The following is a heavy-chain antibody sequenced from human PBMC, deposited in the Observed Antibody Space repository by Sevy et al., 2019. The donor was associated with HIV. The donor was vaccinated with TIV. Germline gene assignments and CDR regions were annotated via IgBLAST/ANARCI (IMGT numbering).Heavy chain of an antibody. J-gene: IGHJ4*02. D-gene: IGHD6-13*01. V-gene: IGHV4-59*08. CDR1: GGSMINYH. CDR2: IYDSMTS. CDR3: ARHGMSATADY. Sequence: SEILSLTCTVSGGSMINYHWSWIRQPPGKGLEWLGFIYDSMTSKYNSSFMSRVSISGDPSKNQFSLRLNSVTAAYTAVYYCARHGMSATADYWGQGILVTVSS.